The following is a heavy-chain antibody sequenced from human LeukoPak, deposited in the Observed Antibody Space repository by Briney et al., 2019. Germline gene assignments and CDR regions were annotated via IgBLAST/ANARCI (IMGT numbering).Heavy chain of an antibody. V-gene: IGHV1-58*01. Sequence: ASVKVSCKASGFTFTSSAVQWVRQARGQRLEWIGWIVVGNGNTNYAQKFQERVTITRDMSTSTAYMEVSSLRSEDTAVYYCARLRSRGYYYYMDVWGKGTTVTVSS. D-gene: IGHD4-17*01. CDR2: IVVGNGNT. CDR3: ARLRSRGYYYYMDV. J-gene: IGHJ6*03. CDR1: GFTFTSSA.